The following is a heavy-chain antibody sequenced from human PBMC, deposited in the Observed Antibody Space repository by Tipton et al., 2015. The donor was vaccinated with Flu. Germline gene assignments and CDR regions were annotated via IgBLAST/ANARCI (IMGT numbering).Heavy chain of an antibody. J-gene: IGHJ5*02. CDR2: IYYSGST. CDR3: ARAPHLIAAAGTGWFDP. Sequence: TLSLTCTVSGGSISSGGYYWSWIRQHPGKGLEWIGYIYYSGSTYYNPSLKSRVTISVDTSKNQFSLKLSSVTAADTAVYYCARAPHLIAAAGTGWFDPWGQGTRVTVSS. CDR1: GGSISSGGYY. D-gene: IGHD6-13*01. V-gene: IGHV4-31*03.